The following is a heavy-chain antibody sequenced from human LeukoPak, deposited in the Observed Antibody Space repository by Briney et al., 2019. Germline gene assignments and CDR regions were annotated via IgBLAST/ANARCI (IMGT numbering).Heavy chain of an antibody. CDR2: IGTAGDT. CDR3: AKDLGFCSSTSCRSFDY. Sequence: PGGSLRLSCAASGFTFSRYDMHWVRQGTRKGLEWVSAIGTAGDTYYPGSVKGRFTISRENAKNSLYLQMNSLRAEDTAVYYCAKDLGFCSSTSCRSFDYWGQGTLVTVSS. V-gene: IGHV3-13*01. CDR1: GFTFSRYD. D-gene: IGHD2-2*01. J-gene: IGHJ4*02.